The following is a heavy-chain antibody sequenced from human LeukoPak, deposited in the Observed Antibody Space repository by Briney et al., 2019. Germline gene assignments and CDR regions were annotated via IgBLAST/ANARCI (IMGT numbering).Heavy chain of an antibody. CDR1: GGTFSSYA. D-gene: IGHD5-24*01. J-gene: IGHJ5*02. V-gene: IGHV1-69*13. CDR3: ARASPPVEMATISFDP. Sequence: SVKVSCKASGGTFSSYAISWVRQAPGQGLEWMGGIIPIFGTANYAQKFQGRVTITADESTSTAYMELSSQRSEDTAVYYCARASPPVEMATISFDPWGQGTLVTVSS. CDR2: IIPIFGTA.